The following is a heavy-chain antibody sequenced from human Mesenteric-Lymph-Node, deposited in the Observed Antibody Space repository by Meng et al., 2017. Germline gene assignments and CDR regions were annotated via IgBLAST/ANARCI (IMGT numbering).Heavy chain of an antibody. J-gene: IGHJ4*02. CDR2: INSGNGKT. V-gene: IGHV1-3*01. CDR3: ARGLWEQSRYYFDS. CDR1: GYTFTNYA. Sequence: QVQLVQSGAEVTKPGASVKVSCKASGYTFTNYAIQWVRQAPGQRLEWMGWINSGNGKTKYSEKFQGRVTITRDTSATTAYMELSSLRSEDMAVYYCARGLWEQSRYYFDSWGQGTLVTVSS. D-gene: IGHD1-26*01.